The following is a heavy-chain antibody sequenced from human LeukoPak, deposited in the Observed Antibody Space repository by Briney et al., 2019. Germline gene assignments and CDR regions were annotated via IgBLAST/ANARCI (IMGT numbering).Heavy chain of an antibody. V-gene: IGHV4-59*01. CDR2: IYYSGST. J-gene: IGHJ4*02. D-gene: IGHD5-12*01. CDR1: GGSISSYY. CDR3: ARGSGYSGNEMDY. Sequence: SETQSLTCTVSGGSISSYYWSWIRQPPGKGLEWIGYIYYSGSTNYNPSLKSRVTISVDTSKNQFSLKLSSVTAADTAVYYCARGSGYSGNEMDYWGQGTLVTVSS.